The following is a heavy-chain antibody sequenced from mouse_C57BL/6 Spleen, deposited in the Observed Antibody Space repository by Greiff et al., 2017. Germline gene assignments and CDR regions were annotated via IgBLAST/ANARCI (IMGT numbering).Heavy chain of an antibody. CDR2: IYPSDSET. V-gene: IGHV1-61*01. CDR3: ARLGYGSSFGAMDY. Sequence: QVQLQQPGAELVRPGSSVKLSCKASGYTFTSYWMDWVKQRPGQGLEWIGNIYPSDSETHYNQKFKDKATLTVDKSSSTAYMQLSSLTSEDSAVYYCARLGYGSSFGAMDYWGQGTSVTVAS. CDR1: GYTFTSYW. D-gene: IGHD1-1*01. J-gene: IGHJ4*01.